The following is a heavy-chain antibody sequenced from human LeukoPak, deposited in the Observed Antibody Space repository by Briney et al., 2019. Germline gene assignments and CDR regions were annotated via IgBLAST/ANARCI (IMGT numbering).Heavy chain of an antibody. Sequence: ASVKVSCKASGGTFSSYAISWVRQAPGQGLEWMGGIIPIFGTANYAQKFQGRVTITADESTSTAYMELSSLRSEDTAVYYCAIPTVTTGAVGYYYYGVDVWGQGTTVTVSS. CDR3: AIPTVTTGAVGYYYYGVDV. D-gene: IGHD4-17*01. V-gene: IGHV1-69*13. CDR2: IIPIFGTA. CDR1: GGTFSSYA. J-gene: IGHJ6*02.